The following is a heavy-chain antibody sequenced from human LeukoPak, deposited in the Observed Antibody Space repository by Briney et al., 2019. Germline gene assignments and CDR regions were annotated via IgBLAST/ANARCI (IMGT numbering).Heavy chain of an antibody. J-gene: IGHJ3*02. Sequence: PSETLSLTCTVSGGSLSSYYWSWIRQPAGKGLGWIGRIYNSGDNNYNPPLKSRVTMSVDTSKNQFSLKLSSVTAADTAMYVCARDPDSSSWGYAFDIWGQGTMVTVSS. V-gene: IGHV4-4*07. D-gene: IGHD6-13*01. CDR3: ARDPDSSSWGYAFDI. CDR1: GGSLSSYY. CDR2: IYNSGDN.